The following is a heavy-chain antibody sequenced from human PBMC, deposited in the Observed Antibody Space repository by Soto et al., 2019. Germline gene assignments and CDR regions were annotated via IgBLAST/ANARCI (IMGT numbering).Heavy chain of an antibody. J-gene: IGHJ3*02. Sequence: AGGSLRLSCAASAFTFTSYAMSWVRQAPGKGLEWVSAISGSGGSTYYADSVKGRFTISRDNSKKTLYLQMSSQRAEDTAVYYCAKNVPRITRIVVAPLGAFDIWGQGTMVTVSS. V-gene: IGHV3-23*01. D-gene: IGHD3-22*01. CDR3: AKNVPRITRIVVAPLGAFDI. CDR2: ISGSGGST. CDR1: AFTFTSYA.